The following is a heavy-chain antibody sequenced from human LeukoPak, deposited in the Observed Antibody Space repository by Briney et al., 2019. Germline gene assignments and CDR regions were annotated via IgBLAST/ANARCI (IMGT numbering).Heavy chain of an antibody. J-gene: IGHJ4*02. CDR1: GGSISSTNW. V-gene: IGHV4-4*02. CDR2: VHLSGRT. Sequence: SETLSLTCGVSGGSISSTNWWTWVRQPPGEGLEWIGEVHLSGRTNYNPSLESRVTMSVDMSENHISLKLTSVTAADTAVYYCASLSSSWYGGFDYWGQGTLVTVSS. D-gene: IGHD6-13*01. CDR3: ASLSSSWYGGFDY.